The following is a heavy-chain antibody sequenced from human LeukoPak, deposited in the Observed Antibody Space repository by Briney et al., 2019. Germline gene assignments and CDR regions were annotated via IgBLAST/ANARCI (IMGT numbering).Heavy chain of an antibody. J-gene: IGHJ6*04. CDR3: ARDGTVTALVYYYYGMDV. CDR2: ISSSGSTI. D-gene: IGHD4-17*01. CDR1: GFTFSSYE. V-gene: IGHV3-48*03. Sequence: GGPLRLSCAASGFTFSSYEMNWVRQAPGKGLEWVSYISSSGSTIYYADSVRGRFTISRDNAKNSLYMQMNSLRAEDTAVYYCARDGTVTALVYYYYGMDVWGKGTTVTVSS.